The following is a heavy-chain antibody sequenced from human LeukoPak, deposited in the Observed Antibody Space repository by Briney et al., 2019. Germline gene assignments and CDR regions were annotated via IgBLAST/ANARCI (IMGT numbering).Heavy chain of an antibody. V-gene: IGHV4-61*02. Sequence: SQTLSLTCTVSGGSISSGSYYWSWIRQPAGKGLEWIGRIYTSWSTNYNPSLKSRVTISVDTSKNQFSLKLSSVTAADTAVYYCARGGGRDFWSGYYRPYYYGMDVWGQGTTVTVSS. J-gene: IGHJ6*02. CDR1: GGSISSGSYY. D-gene: IGHD3-3*01. CDR3: ARGGGRDFWSGYYRPYYYGMDV. CDR2: IYTSWST.